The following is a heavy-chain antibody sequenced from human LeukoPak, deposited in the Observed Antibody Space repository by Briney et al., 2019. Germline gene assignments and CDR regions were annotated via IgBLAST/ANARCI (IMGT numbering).Heavy chain of an antibody. J-gene: IGHJ4*02. D-gene: IGHD2-15*01. CDR3: ARGFCTSGHCYNDFDY. CDR1: GYTFSIYS. CDR2: IIPMSNTV. V-gene: IGHV1-69*06. Sequence: ASVKVSCKASGYTFSIYSISWVRQAPGLGLEWMGRIIPMSNTVDYAQRFQDSVTITADKSTGTAYMELSSLRSDDTAVYYCARGFCTSGHCYNDFDYWGQGTQVTVSS.